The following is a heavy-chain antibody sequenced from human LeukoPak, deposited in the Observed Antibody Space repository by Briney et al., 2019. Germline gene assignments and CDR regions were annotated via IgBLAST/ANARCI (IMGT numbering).Heavy chain of an antibody. Sequence: GGSLRLSCAASGFTFSSYGMHWVRQAPGKGLEWVAVISYDGSNKFYADSVKGRFTISRDNSKSTLYLQMNSLRAEDTAVYYCAKELSVGTGGGWEDYFDYWGQGTLVTVSA. V-gene: IGHV3-30*18. CDR2: ISYDGSNK. J-gene: IGHJ4*02. D-gene: IGHD3-10*01. CDR3: AKELSVGTGGGWEDYFDY. CDR1: GFTFSSYG.